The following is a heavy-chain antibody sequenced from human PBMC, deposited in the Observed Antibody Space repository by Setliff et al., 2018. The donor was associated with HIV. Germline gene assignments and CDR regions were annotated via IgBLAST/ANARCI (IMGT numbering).Heavy chain of an antibody. CDR1: GDNFNSHS. Sequence: EASVKVSCKASGDNFNSHSISWVRQAPGQGLEWMGGIVPIFGTPNYAQKFKGRLTITADESTSTVYMELSSLRSEDTAVYFCARDSRDIVVVIAPEPEPYYYYGMDVWGEGTTVTVSS. V-gene: IGHV1-69*13. J-gene: IGHJ6*04. CDR2: IVPIFGTP. D-gene: IGHD2-15*01. CDR3: ARDSRDIVVVIAPEPEPYYYYGMDV.